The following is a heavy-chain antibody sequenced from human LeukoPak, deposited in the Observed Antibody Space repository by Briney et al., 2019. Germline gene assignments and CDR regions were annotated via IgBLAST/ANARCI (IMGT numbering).Heavy chain of an antibody. V-gene: IGHV3-23*01. D-gene: IGHD6-19*01. CDR1: GFTFNSYA. CDR2: IFGGGGSS. CDR3: AKTTTGYSSGRYPGWPVDY. J-gene: IGHJ4*02. Sequence: PGGSLRLSCAASGFTFNSYAMYWVRQAPGKGLEWVSGIFGGGGSSHYADSVKGRFTISRDNSKNTVYLQMNSLRPEDTAVYYCAKTTTGYSSGRYPGWPVDYWGQGTLVTVSS.